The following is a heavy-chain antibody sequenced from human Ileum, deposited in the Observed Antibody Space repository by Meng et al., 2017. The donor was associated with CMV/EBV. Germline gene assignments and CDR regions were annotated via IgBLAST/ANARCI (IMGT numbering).Heavy chain of an antibody. CDR2: ISVHHGNT. V-gene: IGHV1-18*01. J-gene: IGHJ4*02. D-gene: IGHD7-27*01. Sequence: QVDLVQSGTEVKKPGASVKVSCKTSGYTFTNHNIAWVRQAPGQGLEWMGWISVHHGNTDYAQKYQDRVTTTRDTSTNTAYMELRSLTSDDTAMYYCARDNWGYDYWGQGTLVTVSS. CDR1: GYTFTNHN. CDR3: ARDNWGYDY.